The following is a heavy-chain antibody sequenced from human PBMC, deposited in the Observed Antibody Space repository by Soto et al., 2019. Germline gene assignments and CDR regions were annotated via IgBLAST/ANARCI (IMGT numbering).Heavy chain of an antibody. V-gene: IGHV4-59*04. CDR3: ARETTVTFFDY. CDR2: IYYSGST. CDR1: GGSISSYY. J-gene: IGHJ4*02. Sequence: SLTCTVSGGSISSYYWSWIRQPPGKGLEWIGYIYYSGSTYYNPSLKSRVTISVDTSKNQFSLKLSSVTAADTAVYYCARETTVTFFDYWGQGTLVTVSS. D-gene: IGHD4-17*01.